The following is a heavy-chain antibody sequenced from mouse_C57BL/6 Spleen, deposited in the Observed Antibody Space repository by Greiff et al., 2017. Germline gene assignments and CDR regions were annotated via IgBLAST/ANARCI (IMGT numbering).Heavy chain of an antibody. J-gene: IGHJ4*01. Sequence: QVHVKQPGTELVKPGASVKLSCKASGYTFTSYWMHWVKQRPGQGLEWIGNINPSNGGTNYNEKFKSKATLTVDKSSSTAYMQLSSLTSEDSAVYYCARNYGRDYAMDYWGQGTSVTVSS. V-gene: IGHV1-53*01. D-gene: IGHD1-1*01. CDR3: ARNYGRDYAMDY. CDR2: INPSNGGT. CDR1: GYTFTSYW.